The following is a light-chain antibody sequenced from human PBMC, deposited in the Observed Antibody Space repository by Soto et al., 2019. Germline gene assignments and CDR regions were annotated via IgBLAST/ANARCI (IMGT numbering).Light chain of an antibody. J-gene: IGKJ1*01. CDR2: GPS. V-gene: IGKV3-15*01. Sequence: EIVMTQSPATLSVSPGERATLSCRASQSVSSNLAWYQQKSGQAPRLLIYGPSTRATGIPARFSGSGSGTEFTLTISSLQAEDFAVYYCQQYNNWRTFGQGTKVEIK. CDR3: QQYNNWRT. CDR1: QSVSSN.